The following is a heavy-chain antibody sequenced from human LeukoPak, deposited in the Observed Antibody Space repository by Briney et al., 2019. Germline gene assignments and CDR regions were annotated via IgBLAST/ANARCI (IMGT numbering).Heavy chain of an antibody. Sequence: PSETLSLTCTVSGGSISSSSYYWAWIRQPPGKGLEWIGRVYYGRSPYFNPSLESRATISVDTSKNHFSLKMSSVTAADTAVYYCARSSGTGTFSYWGQGTLVTVSS. CDR3: ARSSGTGTFSY. J-gene: IGHJ4*02. CDR2: VYYGRSP. D-gene: IGHD6-25*01. CDR1: GGSISSSSYY. V-gene: IGHV4-39*02.